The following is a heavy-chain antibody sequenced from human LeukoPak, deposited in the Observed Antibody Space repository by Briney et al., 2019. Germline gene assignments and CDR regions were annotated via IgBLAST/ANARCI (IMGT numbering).Heavy chain of an antibody. V-gene: IGHV3-48*03. Sequence: PGGSLRLSCAASGFTFSSYEMNWVRQAPGKGLEWVSYISSSGSTIYYADSVKGRFTISRDNAKNSLYLQMNSLRAEDTAVYCCARDYKGAFDIWGQGTMVTVSS. CDR3: ARDYKGAFDI. D-gene: IGHD3-10*01. CDR1: GFTFSSYE. J-gene: IGHJ3*02. CDR2: ISSSGSTI.